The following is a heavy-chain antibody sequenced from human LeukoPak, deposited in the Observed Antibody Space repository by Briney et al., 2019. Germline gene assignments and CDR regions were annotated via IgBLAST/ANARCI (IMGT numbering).Heavy chain of an antibody. CDR3: ARGGRYDSYIDY. D-gene: IGHD1-26*01. CDR1: GGSISSSSYY. V-gene: IGHV4-39*01. Sequence: SETLSLTCTVSGGSISSSSYYWGWIRQPPGKGLEWIGSIYYSGSTYYNPSLKSRVTISVDTSKNQFSLKLSSVTAADTAVYYCARGGRYDSYIDYWGQGTLVTVSS. J-gene: IGHJ4*02. CDR2: IYYSGST.